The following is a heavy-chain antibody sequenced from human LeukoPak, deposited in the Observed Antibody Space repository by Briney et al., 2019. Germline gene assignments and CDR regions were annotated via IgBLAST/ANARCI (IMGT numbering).Heavy chain of an antibody. V-gene: IGHV3-30*04. CDR1: GFTFSSYA. D-gene: IGHD3-10*01. J-gene: IGHJ6*03. CDR2: MSYDGSNK. Sequence: PGGPLTLSCAASGFTFSSYAMHWVRKAPGKGLEGVVVMSYDGSNKYYADSVKGRFTISRDTSKNTLYLQMNSLRAEDTAVYYCARVGGSGSYDYMDVWGKGTTVTISS. CDR3: ARVGGSGSYDYMDV.